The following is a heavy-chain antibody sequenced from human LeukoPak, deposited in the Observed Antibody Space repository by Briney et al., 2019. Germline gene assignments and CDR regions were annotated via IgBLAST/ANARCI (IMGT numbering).Heavy chain of an antibody. D-gene: IGHD1-1*01. CDR3: ARDHGIDY. CDR1: GFTVSSNY. Sequence: GGSLRLSCAASGFTVSSNYMSWVRQAPGKGLEWVSSISSSSSYIYYADSVKGRFTISRDNAKNSLYLQMDGLRAEDTAVYYCARDHGIDYWGQGTLVTVSS. J-gene: IGHJ4*02. CDR2: ISSSSSYI. V-gene: IGHV3-21*01.